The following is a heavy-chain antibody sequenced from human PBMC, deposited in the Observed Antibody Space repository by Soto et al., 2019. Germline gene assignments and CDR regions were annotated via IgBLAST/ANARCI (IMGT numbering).Heavy chain of an antibody. CDR2: ISGSGGST. D-gene: IGHD2-8*01. CDR1: GFTFSSYA. Sequence: EVQLLESGGGLVQPGGYLRLSCAASGFTFSSYAMSWVRQAPGKGLEWVSAISGSGGSTYYADSVKGRFTISRDNSKNTLYLQMTILRAEDTAVYYCETAMMVRKRPIYYGMDFWVQGTKVTVSS. J-gene: IGHJ6*02. V-gene: IGHV3-23*01. CDR3: ETAMMVRKRPIYYGMDF.